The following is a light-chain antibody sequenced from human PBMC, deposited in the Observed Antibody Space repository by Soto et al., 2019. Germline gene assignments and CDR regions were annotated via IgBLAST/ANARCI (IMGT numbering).Light chain of an antibody. J-gene: IGKJ5*01. CDR3: QQRSNWPRTT. CDR1: QSVSSY. Sequence: EIVLTQSPATLSRSPGERATLSCRASQSVSSYLAWYQQKPGQAPRLLIYDASNRATGIPARFSGSGSGTDFTLTISSLEPEDFAVYYCQQRSNWPRTTFGQGTRLEIK. CDR2: DAS. V-gene: IGKV3-11*01.